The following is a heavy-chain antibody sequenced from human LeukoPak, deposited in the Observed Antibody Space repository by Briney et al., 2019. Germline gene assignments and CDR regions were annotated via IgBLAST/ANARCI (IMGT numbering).Heavy chain of an antibody. Sequence: SQTLSLTCAISGDSVSSNSAAWNWIRQSPSRGLEWLGRTYYRSKWYNDYAVSVKSRITINPDTSKNQFSLQLNSVTHEDTAVYYCARAKFDWYVPATFDYWGQGTLVTVSS. CDR3: ARAKFDWYVPATFDY. D-gene: IGHD2-2*01. V-gene: IGHV6-1*01. CDR1: GDSVSSNSAA. CDR2: TYYRSKWYN. J-gene: IGHJ4*02.